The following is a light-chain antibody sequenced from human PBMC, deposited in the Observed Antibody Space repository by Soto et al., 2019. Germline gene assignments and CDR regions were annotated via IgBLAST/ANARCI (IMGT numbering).Light chain of an antibody. CDR3: QQYDKWPPIT. CDR2: GAS. V-gene: IGKV3-15*01. CDR1: QSVATN. Sequence: VVMTQSPSTLSLSPGERATLSCRAIQSVATNLAWYQQKPGQAPSLLIYGASTRATGIPARFSGSGFGTEFTLTINSLQSEDFAVYYCQQYDKWPPITFGQGTRLEIK. J-gene: IGKJ5*01.